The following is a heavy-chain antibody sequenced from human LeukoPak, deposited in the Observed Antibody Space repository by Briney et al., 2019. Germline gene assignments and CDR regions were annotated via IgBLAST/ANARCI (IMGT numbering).Heavy chain of an antibody. CDR2: INPNSGGT. V-gene: IGHV1-2*04. Sequence: ASVKVSCKASGYTFTGYYMHWVRQAPGQGLEWMGWINPNSGGTKYAQKFQGWVTMTRDPSISPAYMELSRLRSDDTAVYYCARSYRSGWYRWFDPWGQGTLVTVSS. CDR3: ARSYRSGWYRWFDP. CDR1: GYTFTGYY. D-gene: IGHD6-19*01. J-gene: IGHJ5*02.